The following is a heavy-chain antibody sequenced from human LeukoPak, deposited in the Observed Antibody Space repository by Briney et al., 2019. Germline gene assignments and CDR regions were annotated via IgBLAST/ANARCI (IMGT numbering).Heavy chain of an antibody. J-gene: IGHJ4*02. V-gene: IGHV3-21*01. CDR3: ARGGIAAQPFDY. Sequence: GGSLRLSCAASGFTFSSYSMNWVRQAPGKGLEWVSSISSSSSYIYYADSVKGRFTISRDNAKNSLYLQMNSLRAEDTAVYYCARGGIAAQPFDYWGQGTLVTVSS. D-gene: IGHD6-6*01. CDR1: GFTFSSYS. CDR2: ISSSSSYI.